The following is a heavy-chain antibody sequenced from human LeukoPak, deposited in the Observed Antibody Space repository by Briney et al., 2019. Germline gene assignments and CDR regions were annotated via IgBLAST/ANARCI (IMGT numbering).Heavy chain of an antibody. Sequence: ASVKVSCKASGYTFTSYDINWVRQATGQGLEWMGWISAYNGNTNYAQKLQGRVTMTTDTSTSTAYMELRSLRSDDTAVYYCARSQIDYGDYVAGGPFDYWGQGTLVTVSS. CDR2: ISAYNGNT. D-gene: IGHD4-17*01. J-gene: IGHJ4*02. CDR1: GYTFTSYD. V-gene: IGHV1-18*01. CDR3: ARSQIDYGDYVAGGPFDY.